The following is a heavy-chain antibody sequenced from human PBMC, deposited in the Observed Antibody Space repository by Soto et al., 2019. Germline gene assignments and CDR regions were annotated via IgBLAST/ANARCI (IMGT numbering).Heavy chain of an antibody. Sequence: LQALSLTCAISGDSESSNSAASNRIRQSPSRGLEWLGRTYYRSKWYNDYAVSVKSRITINPDTSKNQFSLQLNSVTPEDTAVYYCARGSNFDYWGQGTLVTVSS. V-gene: IGHV6-1*01. CDR2: TYYRSKWYN. J-gene: IGHJ4*02. CDR3: ARGSNFDY. CDR1: GDSESSNSAA.